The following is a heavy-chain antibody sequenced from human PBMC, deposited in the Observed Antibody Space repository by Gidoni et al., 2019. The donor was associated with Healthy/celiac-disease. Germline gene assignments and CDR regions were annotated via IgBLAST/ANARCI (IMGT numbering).Heavy chain of an antibody. V-gene: IGHV3-21*01. J-gene: IGHJ4*02. CDR3: ARGPVDTAMVPIDY. CDR1: GFTFSSYS. Sequence: VQLVESGGGLVKPGGSLRLSCAASGFTFSSYSMNGVRQAPGKGLEWVSSISSSSSYIYYADSVKGRFTISRDNAKNSLYLQMNSLRAEDTAVYYCARGPVDTAMVPIDYWGQGTLVTVSS. CDR2: ISSSSSYI. D-gene: IGHD5-18*01.